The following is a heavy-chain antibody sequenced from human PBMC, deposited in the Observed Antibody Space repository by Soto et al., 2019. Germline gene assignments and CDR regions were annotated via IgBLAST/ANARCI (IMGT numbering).Heavy chain of an antibody. D-gene: IGHD1-1*01. CDR2: FDPEDGET. CDR1: GYTLTELS. J-gene: IGHJ3*02. Sequence: GASVKVSCKVSGYTLTELSMHWVRQAPGKGLEWMGGFDPEDGETIYAQKFQGRVTMTEDTSTDTAYMELSSLRSEDTAVYYCATDNWNDGGSTAFDIWGQGTMVTVS. V-gene: IGHV1-24*01. CDR3: ATDNWNDGGSTAFDI.